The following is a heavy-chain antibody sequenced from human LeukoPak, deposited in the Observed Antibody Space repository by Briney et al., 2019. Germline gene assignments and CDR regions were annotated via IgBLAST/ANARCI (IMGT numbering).Heavy chain of an antibody. D-gene: IGHD3-10*01. Sequence: SVKVSCKASGGTFSSYAISWVRQAPGQGLGWMGRIIPIFGTANYAQKFQGRVTITTDESTSTAYMELSSLRSEDTAVYYCARDLRSGSYYNPSPFDYWGQGTLVTVSS. V-gene: IGHV1-69*05. CDR2: IIPIFGTA. CDR3: ARDLRSGSYYNPSPFDY. J-gene: IGHJ4*02. CDR1: GGTFSSYA.